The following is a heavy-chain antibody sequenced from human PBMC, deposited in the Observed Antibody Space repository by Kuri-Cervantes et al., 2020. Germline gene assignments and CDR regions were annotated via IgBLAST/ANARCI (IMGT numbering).Heavy chain of an antibody. J-gene: IGHJ6*03. D-gene: IGHD5-12*01. CDR1: GYTFTSYD. V-gene: IGHV1-8*01. Sequence: ASVKVSCKASGYTFTSYDINWVRQATGQGLEWMGWMNPNSGNTGYAQKFQGRVTMTRNTPISTAYMELSSLRSEDTAVYYCARGAYDPTYYYYMDVWGKGTTVTVSS. CDR3: ARGAYDPTYYYYMDV. CDR2: MNPNSGNT.